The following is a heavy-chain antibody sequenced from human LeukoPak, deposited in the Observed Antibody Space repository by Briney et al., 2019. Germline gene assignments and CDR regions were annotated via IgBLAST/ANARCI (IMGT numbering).Heavy chain of an antibody. CDR3: ANEIRPNDY. CDR2: ISISGSKT. J-gene: IGHJ4*02. D-gene: IGHD4-17*01. V-gene: IGHV3-23*01. CDR1: EFDFSSHA. Sequence: GRSLRLSCAASEFDFSSHAMAWVRQAPGKGLEWVSAISISGSKTYYADSVKGRFTISRDNSKNTLYLQMNSLRAEDTAVYYCANEIRPNDYWGQGTQVTVSS.